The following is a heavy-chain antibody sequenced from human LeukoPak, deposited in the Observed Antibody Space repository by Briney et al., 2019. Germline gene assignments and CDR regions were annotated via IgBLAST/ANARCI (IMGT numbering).Heavy chain of an antibody. CDR2: IYPDDSDI. CDR1: GYSFTDYW. CDR3: ARLLGGYYWYFDL. V-gene: IGHV5-51*01. D-gene: IGHD3-16*01. J-gene: IGHJ2*01. Sequence: GESLKISCKGSGYSFTDYWIGWVRQMPGEGLQWMGIIYPDDSDIRYSPSFQGQVTISADKSIITAYLQWSSLKASDTAMYYCARLLGGYYWYFDLWGRGTLVTVSS.